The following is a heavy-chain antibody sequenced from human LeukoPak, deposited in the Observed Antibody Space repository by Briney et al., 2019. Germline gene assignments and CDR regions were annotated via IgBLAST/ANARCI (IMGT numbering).Heavy chain of an antibody. CDR2: IYTSGST. CDR1: GGSISSGSYY. Sequence: PSETLSLTCTVSGGSISSGSYYWSWIRQPAGKGLEWIGRIYTSGSTNYNPSLKSRVTISVDTSKNQFSLKLSSVTAADTAVYYCARVLRSGRIDYWGQGILVTVSS. J-gene: IGHJ4*02. D-gene: IGHD3-10*01. V-gene: IGHV4-61*02. CDR3: ARVLRSGRIDY.